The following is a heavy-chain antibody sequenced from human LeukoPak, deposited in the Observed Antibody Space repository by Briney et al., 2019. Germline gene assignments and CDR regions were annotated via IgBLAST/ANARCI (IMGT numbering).Heavy chain of an antibody. D-gene: IGHD6-6*01. CDR3: ARALGIAAHSGVDY. CDR2: MNPNSGNT. CDR1: GYTFTSYD. V-gene: IGHV1-8*01. Sequence: ASVKVSCKASGYTFTSYDINWVRQATGQGLEWMGWMNPNSGNTGYAQKFQGRVTMTRDTSTSTVYMELSSLRSEDTAVYYCARALGIAAHSGVDYWGQGTLVTVSS. J-gene: IGHJ4*02.